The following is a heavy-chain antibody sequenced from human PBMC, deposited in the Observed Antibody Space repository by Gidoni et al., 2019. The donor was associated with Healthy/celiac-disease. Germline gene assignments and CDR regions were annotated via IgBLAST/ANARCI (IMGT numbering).Heavy chain of an antibody. CDR3: ARARVVIFDAFDI. CDR2: INHSGST. Sequence: QVQLQQWGAGLLKPSETLSLTCAVYGGSFSGYYWSWIRQPPGKGLEWIGEINHSGSTNYNPSLKSRVTISVDTSKNQFSLKLSSVTAADTAVYYCARARVVIFDAFDIWGQGTMVTVSS. CDR1: GGSFSGYY. J-gene: IGHJ3*02. V-gene: IGHV4-34*01. D-gene: IGHD3-3*01.